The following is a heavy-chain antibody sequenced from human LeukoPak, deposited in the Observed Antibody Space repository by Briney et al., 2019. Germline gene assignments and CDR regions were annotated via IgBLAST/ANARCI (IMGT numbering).Heavy chain of an antibody. V-gene: IGHV3-30*02. CDR1: GFTFSSYG. Sequence: GESLRLSCAASGFTFSSYGMHWIRQAPGKGLEWVAFIRYDGSNKYYADSVKGRFTISRDNSKNTLYLQINSLRAEDTAVYYCARGEHYGSGRTYYYYYMDVWGKGTTVTISS. J-gene: IGHJ6*03. D-gene: IGHD3-10*01. CDR2: IRYDGSNK. CDR3: ARGEHYGSGRTYYYYYMDV.